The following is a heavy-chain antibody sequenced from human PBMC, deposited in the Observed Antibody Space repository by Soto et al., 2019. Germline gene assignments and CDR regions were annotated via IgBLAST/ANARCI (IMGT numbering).Heavy chain of an antibody. V-gene: IGHV3-30*18. CDR3: AKDRGGDCPDNSCYFGADY. Sequence: GGSLRLSCVGSGFTFSSYGMHWVRQAPGKGLECVAVISDTGSSHYYAASVEGRFTISRENSKNTLSLHMDRPRVEDTAVYYCAKDRGGDCPDNSCYFGADYWGQGTPVTVSS. CDR1: GFTFSSYG. J-gene: IGHJ4*02. CDR2: ISDTGSSH. D-gene: IGHD2-2*01.